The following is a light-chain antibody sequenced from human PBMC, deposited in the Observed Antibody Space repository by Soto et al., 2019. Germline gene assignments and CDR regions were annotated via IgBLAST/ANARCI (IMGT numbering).Light chain of an antibody. CDR1: QSLLHSNGYNY. Sequence: DIVMTQSPLSLPVTPGEPASISCRSSQSLLHSNGYNYLDWYLQKPGQSPQLLIYLGSNRASGVPDRFSGSASGTDFTLKISRVEAEDVGVYYCLPALQTPHTFGGGAKVEI. V-gene: IGKV2-28*01. CDR3: LPALQTPHT. CDR2: LGS. J-gene: IGKJ4*01.